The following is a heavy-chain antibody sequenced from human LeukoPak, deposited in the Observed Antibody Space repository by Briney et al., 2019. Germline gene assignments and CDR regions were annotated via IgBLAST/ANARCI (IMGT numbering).Heavy chain of an antibody. CDR1: GFTFSTYA. Sequence: HPGGSLRLSCAASGFTFSTYAMTWVRLAPGKGLEWVSYISSSSSTIYYADSVKGRFTISRDNAKNSMYLQLNSLRIEDTAVYYCARSLVVGGTYPYHWGQGTLVTVSS. J-gene: IGHJ5*02. V-gene: IGHV3-48*01. CDR2: ISSSSSTI. D-gene: IGHD1-26*01. CDR3: ARSLVVGGTYPYH.